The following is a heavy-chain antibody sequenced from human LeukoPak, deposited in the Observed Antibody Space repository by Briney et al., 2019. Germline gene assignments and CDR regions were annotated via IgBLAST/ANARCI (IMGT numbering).Heavy chain of an antibody. Sequence: PGGSLRLSCTASGSTFSDYYMTWVRQAPGKGLEWISYISNSGKTIFYADSMKGRFTISRDNARNSLFLVVNSLTAEDTAVYFCVRGGWDHWGLGTLVTVSS. J-gene: IGHJ4*02. V-gene: IGHV3-11*04. D-gene: IGHD3-16*01. CDR1: GSTFSDYY. CDR3: VRGGWDH. CDR2: ISNSGKTI.